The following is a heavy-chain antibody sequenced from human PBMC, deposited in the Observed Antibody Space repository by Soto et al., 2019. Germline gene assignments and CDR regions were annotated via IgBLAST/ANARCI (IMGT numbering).Heavy chain of an antibody. CDR1: GFTFSNAW. Sequence: EVQLVESGGGLVKPGGSLRLSCAASGFTFSNAWMSWVRQAPGKGLEWVGRIKSKTDGGTTDYAAPVKGRFTISRDDSKNTLYLQMNSLKTEDTAVYYCTTSGRVVPAARMWYYYYYMDVWGKGTTVTVSS. J-gene: IGHJ6*03. CDR2: IKSKTDGGTT. V-gene: IGHV3-15*01. D-gene: IGHD2-2*01. CDR3: TTSGRVVPAARMWYYYYYMDV.